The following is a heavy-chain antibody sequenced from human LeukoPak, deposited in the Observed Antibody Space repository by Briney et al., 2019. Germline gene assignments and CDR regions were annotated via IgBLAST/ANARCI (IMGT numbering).Heavy chain of an antibody. CDR1: GLNFDDSA. CDR3: ARDWDTSGTSLDH. Sequence: GGSLRLSCVASGLNFDDSAMHWVRQAPGKGLEWVSLISADGGSTFSADSVKGRFTISRDNAKNSLFLQMNNVRAEDTAVYFCARDWDTSGTSLDHWGQGSLVTVSS. V-gene: IGHV3-43*02. J-gene: IGHJ4*02. D-gene: IGHD3-10*01. CDR2: ISADGGST.